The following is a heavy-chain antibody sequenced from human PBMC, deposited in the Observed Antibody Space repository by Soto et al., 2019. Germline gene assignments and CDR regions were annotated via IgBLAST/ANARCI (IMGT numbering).Heavy chain of an antibody. V-gene: IGHV3-23*01. CDR3: AKGFRSLEWFSLAPFDY. CDR1: GFTFDTYA. J-gene: IGHJ4*02. CDR2: IGSSGST. D-gene: IGHD3-3*01. Sequence: GGSLRLSCAASGFTFDTYALNWVRQAPGKGLEWVSAIGSSGSTYYADSVKGRFTISRDTPKKTLYLQMNSLRVEDTAKYYCAKGFRSLEWFSLAPFDYWGQGARVTVFS.